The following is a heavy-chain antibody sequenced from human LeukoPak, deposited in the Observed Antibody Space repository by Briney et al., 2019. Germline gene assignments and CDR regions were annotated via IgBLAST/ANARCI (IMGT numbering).Heavy chain of an antibody. J-gene: IGHJ3*02. V-gene: IGHV3-30*18. D-gene: IGHD3-22*01. CDR2: ISYDGSNK. Sequence: GRSLRLSCAASGFTFSSYGMHWVRQAPGEGLEWVAVISYDGSNKYYADSVKGRFTISRDNSKNTLYLQMNSLRAEDTAVYYCAKDRGDYYDSSGYYSGGFDIWGQGTMVTVSS. CDR3: AKDRGDYYDSSGYYSGGFDI. CDR1: GFTFSSYG.